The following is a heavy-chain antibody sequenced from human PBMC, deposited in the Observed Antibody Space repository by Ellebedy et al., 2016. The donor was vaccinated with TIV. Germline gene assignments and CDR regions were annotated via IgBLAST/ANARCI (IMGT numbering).Heavy chain of an antibody. J-gene: IGHJ4*02. V-gene: IGHV3-11*01. CDR1: GFTFSDYY. Sequence: GESLKISCAASGFTFSDYYMSWIRQAPGKGLEWVSYITSGSTIYYADSVKGRFTISRDNAKNSLYLQMTSLRAEDTAVYYCARGVEYSYGYSDYWGQGTLVTVSS. CDR3: ARGVEYSYGYSDY. CDR2: ITSGSTI. D-gene: IGHD5-18*01.